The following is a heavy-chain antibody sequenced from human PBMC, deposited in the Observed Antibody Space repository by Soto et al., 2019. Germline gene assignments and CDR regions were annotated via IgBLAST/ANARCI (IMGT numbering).Heavy chain of an antibody. D-gene: IGHD6-13*01. Sequence: SETLSLTCAVSGDSISSSNWWSWVRQPPGKGLEWIGEIYHSGSTNYNPSFKSRVTISVDKSKNQFSLKLSSVTAADTAVYYCARAAMGGSSWPFDYWGQGTLVTVSS. J-gene: IGHJ4*02. V-gene: IGHV4-4*02. CDR1: GDSISSSNW. CDR3: ARAAMGGSSWPFDY. CDR2: IYHSGST.